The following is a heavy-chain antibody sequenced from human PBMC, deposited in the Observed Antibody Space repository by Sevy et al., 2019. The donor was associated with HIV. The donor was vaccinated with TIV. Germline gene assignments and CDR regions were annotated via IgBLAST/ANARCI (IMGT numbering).Heavy chain of an antibody. Sequence: GGSLRLSCAASGFTFSKYWMGWVRQAPGKGPEWVANIKQDAGQKYYVDSVKGRFTISRDNAKNSLYLQMNSLRAEDTAVYFCARDDGNYYFHYWGQGTLVTVSS. CDR3: ARDDGNYYFHY. CDR1: GFTFSKYW. CDR2: IKQDAGQK. D-gene: IGHD1-7*01. V-gene: IGHV3-7*01. J-gene: IGHJ4*02.